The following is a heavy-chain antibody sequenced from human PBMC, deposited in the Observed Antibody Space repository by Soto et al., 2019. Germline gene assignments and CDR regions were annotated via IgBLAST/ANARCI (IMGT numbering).Heavy chain of an antibody. CDR1: GFTFSSYA. J-gene: IGHJ3*02. Sequence: VRLSCAASGFTFSSYAMSWVRQAPGKGLEWVSAISGSGGSTYYADSVKGRFTISRDNSKNTLYLQMNSLRAEDTAVYYCAKDIEIQLWPKGAFDIWGQGTMVTVSS. D-gene: IGHD5-18*01. CDR2: ISGSGGST. CDR3: AKDIEIQLWPKGAFDI. V-gene: IGHV3-23*01.